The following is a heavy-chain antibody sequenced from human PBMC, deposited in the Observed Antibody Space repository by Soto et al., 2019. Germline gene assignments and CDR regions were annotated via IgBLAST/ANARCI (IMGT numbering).Heavy chain of an antibody. CDR1: GFTFSDYY. V-gene: IGHV3-11*06. D-gene: IGHD1-1*01. J-gene: IGHJ4*02. CDR2: SSDSGTFT. CDR3: ARSGDNYNLLDY. Sequence: VGSLRLSCAASGFTFSDYYMSWIRQAPGKGLEWLSYSSDSGTFTRYADSVKGRFSISRDNAKNSLYLQINSLRGEDTAIYYCARSGDNYNLLDYWGQGTPVTVSS.